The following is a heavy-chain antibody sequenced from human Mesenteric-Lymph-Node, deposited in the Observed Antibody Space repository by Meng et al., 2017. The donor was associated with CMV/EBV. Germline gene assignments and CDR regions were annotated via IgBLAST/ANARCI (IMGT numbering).Heavy chain of an antibody. D-gene: IGHD3-3*01. CDR3: ASLVNLEWLLYGSLAEGYFDY. Sequence: GESLKISCVASGFTFSNYWMSWVRQAPGKGLEWVANIKKDGSEKYYVDSVKGRFTISRDNAKNSLYLQMNSLRDEDSAVYYCASLVNLEWLLYGSLAEGYFDYWGQGTLVTVSS. V-gene: IGHV3-7*01. CDR1: GFTFSNYW. CDR2: IKKDGSEK. J-gene: IGHJ4*02.